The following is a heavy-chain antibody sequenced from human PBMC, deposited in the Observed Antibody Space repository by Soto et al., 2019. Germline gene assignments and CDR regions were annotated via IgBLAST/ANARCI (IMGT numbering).Heavy chain of an antibody. V-gene: IGHV3-23*01. Sequence: PGGSLRLYCVASGFIFTDSAMTWVRQAPGKGLEWVSTISGGGGTTNNADSVKGRFTISRDNSKNTLYLQMNSLRAEDTAVYYCAKDGVATLYTYYFYXWGQGALFTVSX. D-gene: IGHD5-12*01. CDR2: ISGGGGTT. J-gene: IGHJ4*02. CDR1: GFIFTDSA. CDR3: AKDGVATLYTYYFYX.